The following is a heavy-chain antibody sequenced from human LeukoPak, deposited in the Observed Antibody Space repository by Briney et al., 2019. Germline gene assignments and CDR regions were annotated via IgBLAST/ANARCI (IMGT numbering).Heavy chain of an antibody. CDR3: ARGGVLRYFDWLLPFDY. D-gene: IGHD3-9*01. J-gene: IGHJ4*02. CDR2: INPNSGGT. CDR1: GYTFTGYY. Sequence: ASVKVSCKASGYTFTGYYMHWVRQAPGQGLEWMGWINPNSGGTNYAQKFQGRVTMTRDTSISTAYMELSRLRSDDTAVYYCARGGVLRYFDWLLPFDYWGQGTLVTVSS. V-gene: IGHV1-2*02.